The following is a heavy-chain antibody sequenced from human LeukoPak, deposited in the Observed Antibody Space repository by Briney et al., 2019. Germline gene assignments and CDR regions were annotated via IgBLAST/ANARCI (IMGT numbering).Heavy chain of an antibody. CDR2: ISAYNGNT. V-gene: IGHV1-18*04. CDR1: GYPFVAYY. J-gene: IGHJ5*02. CDR3: ARVLRYFDRKNWFDP. D-gene: IGHD3-9*01. Sequence: ASVKVSCKTSGYPFVAYYIHWVRQAPGQGLEWMGWISAYNGNTNYAQKLQGRVTMTTDTSTSTAYVELRSLRSDDTAVYYCARVLRYFDRKNWFDPWGQGTLVTVSS.